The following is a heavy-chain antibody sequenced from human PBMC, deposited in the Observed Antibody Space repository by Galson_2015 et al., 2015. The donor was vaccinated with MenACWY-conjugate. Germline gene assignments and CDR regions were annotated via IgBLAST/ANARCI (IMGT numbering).Heavy chain of an antibody. CDR1: GFTFSSYW. D-gene: IGHD1-26*01. Sequence: SLRLSCAASGFTFSSYWMSWVRQAPGKGLEWVANIDDEDGSEKYYVDSVKGRFSISRDNAKNSLYLQMSSLRAEDTAVYFCARESAAATSGNSFEIWGLGTMLTVSS. CDR2: IDDEDGSEK. J-gene: IGHJ3*02. V-gene: IGHV3-7*01. CDR3: ARESAAATSGNSFEI.